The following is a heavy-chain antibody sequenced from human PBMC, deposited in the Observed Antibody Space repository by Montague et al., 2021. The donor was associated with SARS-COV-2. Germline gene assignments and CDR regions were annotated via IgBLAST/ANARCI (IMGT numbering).Heavy chain of an antibody. D-gene: IGHD2-15*01. V-gene: IGHV4-59*01. CDR3: ASPGGYCSGGSCYYVY. CDR1: GGSISSYY. J-gene: IGHJ4*02. Sequence: SETLSLTCTVSGGSISSYYWSWIRQPPGKGLEWIGYIYYSGSSHYNPSLKSRVTISIDTSKNQFSLNLNSVTAADGAVYYCASPGGYCSGGSCYYVYWGQGTLVTVSS. CDR2: IYYSGSS.